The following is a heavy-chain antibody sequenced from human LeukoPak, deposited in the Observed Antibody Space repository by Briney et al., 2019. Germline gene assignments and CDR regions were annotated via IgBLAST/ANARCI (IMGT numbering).Heavy chain of an antibody. CDR2: ITSSSSFI. D-gene: IGHD5-12*01. CDR3: ARGAGGYDWNDAFDI. Sequence: GGSLRLSCAASRFSFSSYSMNWVRQAPGKGLEWVSSITSSSSFIYYAHSVKGRFTISRDNARNSLYLQMNSLRAEDTAVYYCARGAGGYDWNDAFDIWGQGTMVTVSS. CDR1: RFSFSSYS. J-gene: IGHJ3*02. V-gene: IGHV3-21*01.